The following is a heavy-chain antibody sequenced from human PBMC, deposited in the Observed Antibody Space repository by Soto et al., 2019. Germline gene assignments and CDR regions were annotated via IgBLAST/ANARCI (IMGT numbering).Heavy chain of an antibody. CDR1: GFTFSNAW. D-gene: IGHD3-3*01. CDR3: TTVSPPLITIFGVVQDY. V-gene: IGHV3-15*01. Sequence: GGSLRLSCAASGFTFSNAWMSWVRQAPGKGLEWVGRIKSKTDGGTTDYAAPVKGRFTISRDDSKNTLYLQMNSLKTEDTAVYYCTTVSPPLITIFGVVQDYWGQGTLVTVSS. CDR2: IKSKTDGGTT. J-gene: IGHJ4*02.